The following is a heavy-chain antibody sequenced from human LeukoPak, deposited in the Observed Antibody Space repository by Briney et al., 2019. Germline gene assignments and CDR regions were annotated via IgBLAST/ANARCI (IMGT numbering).Heavy chain of an antibody. CDR2: IYPGDSDT. CDR3: ARHVAASDSSSWFDY. D-gene: IGHD6-13*01. J-gene: IGHJ4*02. CDR1: GYKFTNYW. Sequence: GESLKISCKGSGYKFTNYWIAWVHQMPGQGLEWLGIIYPGDSDTRYSPSFQGQVTISADRSISTAYLQWSSLKASDTAMYYCARHVAASDSSSWFDYWGQGTLVTVSS. V-gene: IGHV5-51*07.